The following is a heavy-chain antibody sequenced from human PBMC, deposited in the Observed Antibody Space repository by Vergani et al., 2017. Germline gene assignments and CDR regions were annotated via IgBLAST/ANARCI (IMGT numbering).Heavy chain of an antibody. CDR1: RFTFSSYG. J-gene: IGHJ4*02. D-gene: IGHD6-19*01. V-gene: IGHV3-30*02. CDR2: IRYDGSNK. CDR3: AKGIAVAGDPFDY. Sequence: QVQLVESGGGVVQPGGSLRLSCAASRFTFSSYGMHWVRQAPGKGLEWVAFIRYDGSNKYYADSVKGRFTISRDNSKNTLYLQMNSLRAEDTAVYYCAKGIAVAGDPFDYWGQGTLVTVSS.